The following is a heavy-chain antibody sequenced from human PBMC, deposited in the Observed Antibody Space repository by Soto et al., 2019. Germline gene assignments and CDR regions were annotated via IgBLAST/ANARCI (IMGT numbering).Heavy chain of an antibody. CDR3: ARLGIAARPDSGYYYGMDV. Sequence: GGSLRLSCAASGFTFSSYEMNWVRQAPGKGLEWVSYISSSGSTIYYADSVKGRFTISRDNAKNSLYLQMNSLRAEDTAVYYCARLGIAARPDSGYYYGMDVWGQGTTVPVSS. D-gene: IGHD6-6*01. V-gene: IGHV3-48*03. CDR1: GFTFSSYE. J-gene: IGHJ6*02. CDR2: ISSSGSTI.